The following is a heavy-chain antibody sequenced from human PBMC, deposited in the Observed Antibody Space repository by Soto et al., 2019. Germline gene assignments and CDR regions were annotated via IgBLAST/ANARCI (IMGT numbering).Heavy chain of an antibody. J-gene: IGHJ6*02. Sequence: QVQLVQSGAEVKKPGSSVKVSCKASGGTFSSYTISWVRQAPGQGLEWMGRIIPILGIANYAQKFQGRVTITADKSTSTAYMELSSLRSEDTAVYYCARDWSGYDYFTDYDGMDVWGQGTTVTVSS. CDR1: GGTFSSYT. CDR3: ARDWSGYDYFTDYDGMDV. V-gene: IGHV1-69*08. D-gene: IGHD5-12*01. CDR2: IIPILGIA.